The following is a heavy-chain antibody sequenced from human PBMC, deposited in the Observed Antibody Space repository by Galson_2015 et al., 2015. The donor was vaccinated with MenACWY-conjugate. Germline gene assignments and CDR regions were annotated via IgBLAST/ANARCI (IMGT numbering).Heavy chain of an antibody. J-gene: IGHJ6*02. CDR1: GYYLARSW. Sequence: SGAEVDQPGESPWISCQGSGYYLARSWVAGVRQIPGKGLAWMGLISPGDSNPRYSPSFQGPVTISADKSISSAYLQWSSLEATDPAMYYCARLPPGGRGMDFWGQGTTVTVSS. D-gene: IGHD1-26*01. CDR3: ARLPPGGRGMDF. V-gene: IGHV5-51*01. CDR2: ISPGDSNP.